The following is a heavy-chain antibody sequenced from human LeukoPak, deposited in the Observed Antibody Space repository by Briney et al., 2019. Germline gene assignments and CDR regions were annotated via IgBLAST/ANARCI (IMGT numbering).Heavy chain of an antibody. D-gene: IGHD3-16*01. V-gene: IGHV3-30*04. J-gene: IGHJ4*02. CDR2: ISYDGSNK. Sequence: PGGSLRLSCAASGFTFSSYAMHWVRQAPGKGLEWVAVISYDGSNKYYADSVKGRFTISRDNSKNTLYLQMNSLRAEDTAVYYCAREGVDDYVWASYPHAGGYFDYWGQGTLVTVSS. CDR3: AREGVDDYVWASYPHAGGYFDY. CDR1: GFTFSSYA.